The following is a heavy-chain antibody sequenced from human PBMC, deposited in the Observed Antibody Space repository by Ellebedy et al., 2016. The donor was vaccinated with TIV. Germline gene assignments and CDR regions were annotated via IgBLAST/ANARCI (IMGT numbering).Heavy chain of an antibody. J-gene: IGHJ4*02. CDR3: AKAWGATGGYAPFDY. D-gene: IGHD2-8*02. V-gene: IGHV3-23*01. CDR1: RFTFSTYA. Sequence: GGSLRLSXAASRFTFSTYAMNWVRQAPGKGLEWVSTITASGDKTYYADSVKGRFTISRDTSKNTVYLQMNRLRDEDTAVYFCAKAWGATGGYAPFDYWGQGTLVTVSS. CDR2: ITASGDKT.